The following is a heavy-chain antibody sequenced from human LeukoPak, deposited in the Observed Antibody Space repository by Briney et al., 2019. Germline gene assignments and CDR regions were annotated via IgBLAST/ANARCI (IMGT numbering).Heavy chain of an antibody. J-gene: IGHJ4*02. Sequence: GGSLRLSCAASGFAFSSYGMHWVRQAPGKGLEWVPVISYDGSNKYYADSVKGRFTISRDNSKNTLYLQMNSLRAEDTAVYYCAKGIHYYDSSGLLFHYWGQGTLVTVSS. CDR1: GFAFSSYG. V-gene: IGHV3-30*18. CDR3: AKGIHYYDSSGLLFHY. D-gene: IGHD3-22*01. CDR2: ISYDGSNK.